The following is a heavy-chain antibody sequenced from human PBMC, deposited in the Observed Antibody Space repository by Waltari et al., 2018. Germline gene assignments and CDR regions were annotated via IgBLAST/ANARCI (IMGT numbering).Heavy chain of an antibody. D-gene: IGHD1-1*01. Sequence: QLQLQESGPGLVKPSATLSLTCRVSGGSITSTQHYWGWIRQPPGQGLEWIWTISYNGATYNIPSLRGRVTVSRDTSMNQLSLKLGSVTAADTAVYYCATYIGASVGTAAFDVWGQGTMVTVSS. CDR3: ATYIGASVGTAAFDV. V-gene: IGHV4-39*01. CDR2: ISYNGAT. CDR1: GGSITSTQHY. J-gene: IGHJ3*01.